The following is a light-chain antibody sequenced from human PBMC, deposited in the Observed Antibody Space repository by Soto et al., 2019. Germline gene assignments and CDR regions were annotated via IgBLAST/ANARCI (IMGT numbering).Light chain of an antibody. CDR3: QSYDSSLSGVV. CDR2: GNN. J-gene: IGLJ2*01. V-gene: IGLV1-40*01. Sequence: QLVLTQPPSVSGAPGQRVTISCTGSSSNIGAGYDVHWYQQLPGTAPKLLLYGNNHRPSGVPDRFSGSKSGTSASLAITGLQAEDEADYYGQSYDSSLSGVVFGGGTKLTVL. CDR1: SSNIGAGYD.